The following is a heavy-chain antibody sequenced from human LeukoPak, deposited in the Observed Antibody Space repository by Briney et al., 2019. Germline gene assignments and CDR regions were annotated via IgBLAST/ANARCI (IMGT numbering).Heavy chain of an antibody. CDR3: ARASGYDFWSGYPSMDV. D-gene: IGHD3-3*01. CDR1: GFTFSSYA. V-gene: IGHV3-30-3*01. CDR2: ISYDGSKN. Sequence: GGSLRLSCAASGFTFSSYAMHWVRQAPGKGLEWVAVISYDGSKNYYADSVKGRFTISRDNSKNTLYLQMNSLRAEDTALYYCARASGYDFWSGYPSMDVWGQGTTVTISS. J-gene: IGHJ6*02.